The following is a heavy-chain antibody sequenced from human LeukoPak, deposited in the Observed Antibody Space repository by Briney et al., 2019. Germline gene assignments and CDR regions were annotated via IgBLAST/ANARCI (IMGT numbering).Heavy chain of an antibody. Sequence: PGASLRLSCAASGFTFSSYAMSRVRQAPGKGLEWVSAISGSGGSTYYADSVKGRFTISRDNSKNTLCLQMNSLRAEDTAVYYCAKDWNLRSKNGYYFDYWGQGTLVTVSS. CDR2: ISGSGGST. CDR3: AKDWNLRSKNGYYFDY. V-gene: IGHV3-23*01. CDR1: GFTFSSYA. J-gene: IGHJ4*02. D-gene: IGHD4-17*01.